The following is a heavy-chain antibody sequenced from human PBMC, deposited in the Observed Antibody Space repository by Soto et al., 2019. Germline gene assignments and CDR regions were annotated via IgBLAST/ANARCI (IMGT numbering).Heavy chain of an antibody. CDR1: GGSVSSGSYY. V-gene: IGHV4-61*01. J-gene: IGHJ6*02. Sequence: SETLSLTCTVSGGSVSSGSYYWSWIRQPPGKGLEWIGYIYYSGSTNYNPSLKSRVTISVDTSKNQFSLKLSSVTAADTAVYYCARVLYYYYGMDVWGQGTTVTVSS. CDR2: IYYSGST. CDR3: ARVLYYYYGMDV.